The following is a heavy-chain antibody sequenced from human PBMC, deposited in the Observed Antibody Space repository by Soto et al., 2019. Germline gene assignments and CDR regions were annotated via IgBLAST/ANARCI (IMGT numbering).Heavy chain of an antibody. J-gene: IGHJ6*02. CDR3: TSAQQLVMGHYYYGMDV. CDR1: GFTFGDYA. CDR2: IRSKAYGGTT. Sequence: TGGSLRLSCTASGFTFGDYAMSWFRQAPRKGLEWVGFIRSKAYGGTTEYAASVKGRFTISRDDSKSIAYLQMNSLKTEDTAVYYCTSAQQLVMGHYYYGMDVWGQGTTVTVSS. D-gene: IGHD6-13*01. V-gene: IGHV3-49*03.